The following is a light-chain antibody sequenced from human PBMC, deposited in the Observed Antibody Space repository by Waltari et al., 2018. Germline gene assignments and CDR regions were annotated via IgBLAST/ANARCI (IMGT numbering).Light chain of an antibody. Sequence: EIVLTQSPATLSLSPGERATLSCRASQSVDNTYLGWFQQRPGQAPRLLIYATSSRPTGTPDRFSGSGSGTDFTLTVSRLEPEDFAVYYFHHYGTSTPWTFGQGTKVEIK. CDR2: ATS. V-gene: IGKV3-20*01. CDR3: HHYGTSTPWT. J-gene: IGKJ1*01. CDR1: QSVDNTY.